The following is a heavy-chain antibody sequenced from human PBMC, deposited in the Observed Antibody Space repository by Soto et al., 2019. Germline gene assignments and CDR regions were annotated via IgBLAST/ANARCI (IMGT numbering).Heavy chain of an antibody. Sequence: EVQLVESGGGLVKPGRSLRLSCTASGFTFGDYAMSWFRQAPGKGLEWVGFIRSKAYGGKTEYAASVKGRFTISRDDSKSIAYLQMNSLKAEDTAVYYCTRDEDDFWSGRDAFDIWGQGTMVTVSS. CDR3: TRDEDDFWSGRDAFDI. J-gene: IGHJ3*02. CDR2: IRSKAYGGKT. CDR1: GFTFGDYA. V-gene: IGHV3-49*05. D-gene: IGHD3-3*01.